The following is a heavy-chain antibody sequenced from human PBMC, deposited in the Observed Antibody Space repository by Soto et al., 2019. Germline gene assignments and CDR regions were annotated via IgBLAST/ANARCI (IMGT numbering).Heavy chain of an antibody. V-gene: IGHV3-30*04. CDR3: ARESMSVAGTAPYFDY. D-gene: IGHD6-19*01. J-gene: IGHJ4*02. CDR1: GFTFSSYA. Sequence: QVQLVESGGGAVQPGRSLRLSCAASGFTFSSYAMHWVRQAPGKGLEWVAVISYDGSNKYYADSVKGRFIISRDNSKNPVFLQMNSLRAEDTADTAVYYCARESMSVAGTAPYFDYWGQGTLVTVSS. CDR2: ISYDGSNK.